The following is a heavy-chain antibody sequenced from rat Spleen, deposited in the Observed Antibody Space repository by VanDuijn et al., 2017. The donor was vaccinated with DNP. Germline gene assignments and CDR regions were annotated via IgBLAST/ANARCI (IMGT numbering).Heavy chain of an antibody. CDR2: ITNTGTRT. CDR1: GFTFSNYG. CDR3: ASPTTGIY. Sequence: EVQLVESGGGFVQPGRSLKLSCAASGFTFSNYGMAWVRQAPKKGLEWVATITNTGTRTFYSDPVSGRFTVSRDNAESRLYLQLNSLKSQDTATYYCASPTTGIYWGQGVMVTVSS. J-gene: IGHJ2*01. D-gene: IGHD1-7*01. V-gene: IGHV5-29*01.